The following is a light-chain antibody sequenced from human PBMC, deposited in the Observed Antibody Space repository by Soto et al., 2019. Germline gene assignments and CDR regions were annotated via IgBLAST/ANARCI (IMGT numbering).Light chain of an antibody. Sequence: DIQMTQSPSSLSASVGDRVTITCRASQGISNYLAWYQQKPGKVPKLLIYAASTLQSGVPSRFSGSGSGTDFTLPISSLQPEDVATYYCQKYNSARRTFGQGTKVEIK. J-gene: IGKJ1*01. V-gene: IGKV1-27*01. CDR1: QGISNY. CDR2: AAS. CDR3: QKYNSARRT.